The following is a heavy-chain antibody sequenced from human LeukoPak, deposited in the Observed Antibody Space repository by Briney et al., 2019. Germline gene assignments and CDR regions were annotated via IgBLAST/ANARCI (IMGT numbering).Heavy chain of an antibody. CDR3: ARDSPLYSYGSLGGDAFDI. CDR1: GGSISSYY. D-gene: IGHD5-18*01. Sequence: SETLSLTCTVSGGSISSYYWSWIRQPAGKGMEWIGRIYTSGSTNYNPSLKSRVTMSVDTSKNQFSLKLSSVTAADTAVYYCARDSPLYSYGSLGGDAFDIWGQGTMVTVSS. CDR2: IYTSGST. V-gene: IGHV4-4*07. J-gene: IGHJ3*02.